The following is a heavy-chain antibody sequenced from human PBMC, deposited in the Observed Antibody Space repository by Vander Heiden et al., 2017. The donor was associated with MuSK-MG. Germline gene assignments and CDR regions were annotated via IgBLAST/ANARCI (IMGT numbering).Heavy chain of an antibody. Sequence: QVQLQESGPRLVKPSQTLSLTCTVSGGSISSGSYYWSWIRPPAGKGLEWVGRIYTSGSTNYNPSLKSRVTMSVDTSKNQFSLKLSSVTAADTAVYFCARGDVTHYYDSSGYSLGAFDIWGQGTMVTVSS. V-gene: IGHV4-61*02. D-gene: IGHD3-22*01. CDR3: ARGDVTHYYDSSGYSLGAFDI. CDR2: IYTSGST. J-gene: IGHJ3*02. CDR1: GGSISSGSYY.